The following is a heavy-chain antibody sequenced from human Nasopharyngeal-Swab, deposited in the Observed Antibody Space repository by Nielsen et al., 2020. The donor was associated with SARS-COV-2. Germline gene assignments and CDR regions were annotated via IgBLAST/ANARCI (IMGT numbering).Heavy chain of an antibody. Sequence: GGSLRLSCAASGFTFDDYAMHWVRQAPGKGLEWVSGISWNSGSIGYADSVKGRFTISRDNAKNSLYLQMNSLRAEDTALYYCAKDRDHYYDSSGHPMFDPWGQGTLVTVSS. J-gene: IGHJ5*02. CDR3: AKDRDHYYDSSGHPMFDP. V-gene: IGHV3-9*01. D-gene: IGHD3-22*01. CDR1: GFTFDDYA. CDR2: ISWNSGSI.